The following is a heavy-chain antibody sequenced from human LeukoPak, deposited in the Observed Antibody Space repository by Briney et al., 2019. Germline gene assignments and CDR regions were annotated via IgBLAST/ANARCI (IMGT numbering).Heavy chain of an antibody. J-gene: IGHJ4*02. CDR1: GGSISSRNW. CDR2: IYDSGST. V-gene: IGHV4-4*02. D-gene: IGHD5-12*01. CDR3: ARDGYSGNDGL. Sequence: SGTLSLTCTVSGGSISSRNWWSWVRQPPGKGLEWIGEIYDSGSTNYNPSLKSRVTISVDTSKNQFSLKMSSVTAADTAVYYCARDGYSGNDGLWGQGTLVTVSS.